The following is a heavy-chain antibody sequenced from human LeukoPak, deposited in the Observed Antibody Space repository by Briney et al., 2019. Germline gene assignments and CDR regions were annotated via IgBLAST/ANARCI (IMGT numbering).Heavy chain of an antibody. CDR2: IYYSGST. CDR1: GGSISSYY. V-gene: IGHV4-59*12. Sequence: SKTLSLTCTVSGGSISSYYWSWIRQPPGKGLEWIGYIYYSGSTNYNPSLKSRVTISVDTSKNQFSLKLSSVTAADTAVYYCARGLVVYYWGQGTLVTVSS. J-gene: IGHJ4*02. CDR3: ARGLVVYY. D-gene: IGHD2-2*01.